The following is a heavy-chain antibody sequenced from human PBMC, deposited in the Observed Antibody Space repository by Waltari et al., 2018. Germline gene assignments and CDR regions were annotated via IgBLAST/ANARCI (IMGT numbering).Heavy chain of an antibody. CDR2: INHSGST. D-gene: IGHD3-9*01. CDR3: ARGGIEAYYDILTGLPGYFYMDV. V-gene: IGHV4-34*01. J-gene: IGHJ6*03. CDR1: GGSFSGYY. Sequence: QVQLQQWGAGLLKPSETLSLTCAVYGGSFSGYYWSWVRQPPGKGLGWIGEINHSGSTNYDPSLQSRITVSVDTSKNQFSRKLGSVTAADTAVYYCARGGIEAYYDILTGLPGYFYMDVWGKGTTVTVSS.